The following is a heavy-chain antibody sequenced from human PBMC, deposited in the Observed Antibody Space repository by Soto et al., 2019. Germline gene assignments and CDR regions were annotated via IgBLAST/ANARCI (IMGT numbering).Heavy chain of an antibody. Sequence: PSETLSLTCTVSGGSISSGDYYWSWIRQPPGKGLEWIGYIYYSGSTYYNPSLRSRVTISEDTSKNQFSVKLSSVTAADTAVYYCAREQLPYYGMDVWGQGTTVTVSS. V-gene: IGHV4-30-4*01. D-gene: IGHD3-10*01. CDR2: IYYSGST. CDR3: AREQLPYYGMDV. J-gene: IGHJ6*02. CDR1: GGSISSGDYY.